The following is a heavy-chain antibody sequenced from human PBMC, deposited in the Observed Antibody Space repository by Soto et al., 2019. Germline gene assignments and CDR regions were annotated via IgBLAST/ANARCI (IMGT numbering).Heavy chain of an antibody. J-gene: IGHJ3*02. CDR1: GFTFSSYW. Sequence: PVGSLRLSCAASGFTFSSYWMHWVRQAPGKGLVWVSRINSDGSSTSYADSVKGRFTISRDNAKNTLYLQMNSLRAEDTAVYYCARDRGYSGYDFDAFDIWGQGTMVTVS. V-gene: IGHV3-74*01. CDR2: INSDGSST. CDR3: ARDRGYSGYDFDAFDI. D-gene: IGHD5-12*01.